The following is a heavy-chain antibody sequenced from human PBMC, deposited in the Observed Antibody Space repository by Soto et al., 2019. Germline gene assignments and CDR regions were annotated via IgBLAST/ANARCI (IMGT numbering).Heavy chain of an antibody. D-gene: IGHD6-13*01. J-gene: IGHJ3*02. CDR2: INHSGST. CDR3: AKYSSSWYKAAFDI. CDR1: GGSFSDHY. V-gene: IGHV4-34*01. Sequence: PSETLSRTCAVYGGSFSDHYWSWIRQPPGKGLEWIGEINHSGSTNYNPSPKSRVTISVDTSKNQFSLKLSSVTAADTAVYYCAKYSSSWYKAAFDIWGQGTMVTVSS.